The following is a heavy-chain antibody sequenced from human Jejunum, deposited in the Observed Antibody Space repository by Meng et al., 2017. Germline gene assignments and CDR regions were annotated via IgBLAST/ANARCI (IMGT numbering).Heavy chain of an antibody. CDR2: ISACNGNT. V-gene: IGHV1-18*01. J-gene: IGHJ5*02. Sequence: AAVQVSCKASGYFFGSLGIIWVGQAPGQGLEGVGWISACNGNTNYAQKVQGRVTMTTDTFTSTVYMELRSLRSDDTAVYYCARDGVSYTDQGMGRGPWGQGTLVTVSS. CDR1: GYFFGSLG. D-gene: IGHD3-10*01. CDR3: ARDGVSYTDQGMGRGP.